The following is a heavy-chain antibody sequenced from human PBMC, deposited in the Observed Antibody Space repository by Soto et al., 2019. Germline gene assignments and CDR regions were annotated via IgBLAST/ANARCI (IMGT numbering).Heavy chain of an antibody. J-gene: IGHJ6*02. Sequence: PGGSLRLSCTASVFTFGDYAMRWFRQAPGKGLEWVGFIRSKAYCGTTEYAASVKGRFTISRDDYKSIAYLQMNSLKTEDTAVYYCTQTTYSSSWHEDPKYYYYGMEVWGQGNTVTVSS. D-gene: IGHD6-13*01. V-gene: IGHV3-49*03. CDR1: VFTFGDYA. CDR2: IRSKAYCGTT. CDR3: TQTTYSSSWHEDPKYYYYGMEV.